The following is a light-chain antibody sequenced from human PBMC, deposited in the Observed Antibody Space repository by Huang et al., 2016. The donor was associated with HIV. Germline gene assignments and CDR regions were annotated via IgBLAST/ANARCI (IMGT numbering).Light chain of an antibody. Sequence: DVVMTQSPLSLPVTLGQPASISCRSSQSLVHSDGNTYLDWFQQRPGQSPRRLIYKVSNRDAGVPDRFSGSGSGTDFTLKISRVEAEDVGVYYCRQGTHSPPWTFGQGTKVEFK. CDR3: RQGTHSPPWT. CDR2: KVS. V-gene: IGKV2-30*02. J-gene: IGKJ1*01. CDR1: QSLVHSDGNTY.